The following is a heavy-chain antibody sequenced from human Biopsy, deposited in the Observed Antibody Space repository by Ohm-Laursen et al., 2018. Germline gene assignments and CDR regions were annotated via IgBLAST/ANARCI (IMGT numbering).Heavy chain of an antibody. Sequence: SVTLSLTCTVSGGSVNSYSWSWIRQPPGKGLEWIGYIYYSGSINYNPSLKSRVTISLDTSKNQFSLKLSSVTAADTAVYYCARVGAGAPSIDYFDYWGQGALVTVSS. D-gene: IGHD1-26*01. J-gene: IGHJ4*02. CDR1: GGSVNSYS. V-gene: IGHV4-59*02. CDR3: ARVGAGAPSIDYFDY. CDR2: IYYSGSI.